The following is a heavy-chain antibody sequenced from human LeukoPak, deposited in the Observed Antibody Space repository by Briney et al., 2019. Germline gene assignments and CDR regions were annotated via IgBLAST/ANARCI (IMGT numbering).Heavy chain of an antibody. CDR2: IYYSGST. D-gene: IGHD3-10*01. V-gene: IGHV4-38-2*02. J-gene: IGHJ4*02. CDR1: GYSISSGYY. CDR3: ARSLTGSGSYYPKPTYYFDY. Sequence: PSETLSLTCTVSGYSISSGYYWSWIRQPPGKGLEWIGYIYYSGSTNYNPSLKSRVTISVDTSKNQFSLKLSSVTAADTAVYYCARSLTGSGSYYPKPTYYFDYWGQGTLVTVSS.